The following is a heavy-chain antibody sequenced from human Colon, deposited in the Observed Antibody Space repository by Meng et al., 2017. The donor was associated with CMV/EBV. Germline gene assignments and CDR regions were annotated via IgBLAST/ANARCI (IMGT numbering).Heavy chain of an antibody. CDR1: GASLSGSF. Sequence: YGASLSGSFWTWIRQTPGKEPEWIGEIDHSRSTTYNPSLKSRVTISEDSSKNQFSLKLNSVTAADTAVYYCARGGVRAFAISGWYTFWGQGTLVTVSS. D-gene: IGHD6-19*01. CDR3: ARGGVRAFAISGWYTF. J-gene: IGHJ4*02. V-gene: IGHV4-34*01. CDR2: IDHSRST.